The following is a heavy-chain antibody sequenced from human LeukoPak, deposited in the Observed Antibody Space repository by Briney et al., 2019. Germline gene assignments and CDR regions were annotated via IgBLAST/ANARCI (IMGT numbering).Heavy chain of an antibody. V-gene: IGHV3-30-3*01. CDR3: ARDPIAAAGHYYYYGMDV. CDR2: ISYDGSNK. D-gene: IGHD6-13*01. J-gene: IGHJ6*02. CDR1: GFTFSSYA. Sequence: GGSLRLSCAASGFTFSSYAMHWVRQAPGKGLEWVAVISYDGSNKYYADSVKGRFTIFRDNSKNTLYLQMNSLRAEDTAVYYCARDPIAAAGHYYYYGMDVWGQGTTVTVSS.